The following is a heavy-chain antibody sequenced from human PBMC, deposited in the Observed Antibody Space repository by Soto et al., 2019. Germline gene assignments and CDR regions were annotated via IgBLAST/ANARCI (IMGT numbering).Heavy chain of an antibody. Sequence: GGSLRLSCAASGFTFSNAWMNWVRQAPGKGLEWVGRIKSKTDGGTTDYAAPVKGRFTISRDDSKNTLYLQMNSLKTEDTAVYYCTHLRRPYTYYYDSSGYGGDYWGQGTLVTVSS. CDR2: IKSKTDGGTT. J-gene: IGHJ4*02. D-gene: IGHD3-22*01. CDR3: THLRRPYTYYYDSSGYGGDY. CDR1: GFTFSNAW. V-gene: IGHV3-15*07.